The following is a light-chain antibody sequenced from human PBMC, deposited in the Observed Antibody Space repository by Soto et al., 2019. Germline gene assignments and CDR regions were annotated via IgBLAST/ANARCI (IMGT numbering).Light chain of an antibody. CDR3: QHYGGSPYT. Sequence: DIQMTQSPSTLSGSVGDRVTITCRASQTISSWLAWYQQKPGKAPKLLIYKASTLKSGVPSRFSGSGSGTEFTLTISRLEPEDFAVYYCQHYGGSPYTFGQGTKLEI. CDR2: KAS. CDR1: QTISSW. V-gene: IGKV1-5*03. J-gene: IGKJ2*01.